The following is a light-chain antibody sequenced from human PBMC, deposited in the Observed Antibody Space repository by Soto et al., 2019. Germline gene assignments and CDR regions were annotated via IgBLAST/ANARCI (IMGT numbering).Light chain of an antibody. Sequence: EIVLTQSPATLSLSPGERATLSCRASQSVSSSSVAWYQQQPGQAPRLLIYGASSMATGIPDRFSGSGYGTDFTLTISSLEPEDFAVYYCQQYGNSPMYTFGQGTKLEIK. J-gene: IGKJ2*01. CDR3: QQYGNSPMYT. CDR2: GAS. V-gene: IGKV3-20*01. CDR1: QSVSSSS.